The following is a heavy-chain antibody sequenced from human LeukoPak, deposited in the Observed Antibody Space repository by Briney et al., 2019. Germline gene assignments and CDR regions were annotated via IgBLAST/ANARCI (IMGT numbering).Heavy chain of an antibody. CDR3: ARHRASSGWLFDY. D-gene: IGHD6-19*01. J-gene: IGHJ4*02. Sequence: GESLKISCKGSGYSFTSYWIGWGRQRPGEGVGWRGIIYPGDSETRYSPSFQGQVTISADKSISTAYLQWSSLKASDTAMYYCARHRASSGWLFDYWGQGTLVTVSS. CDR2: IYPGDSET. V-gene: IGHV5-51*01. CDR1: GYSFTSYW.